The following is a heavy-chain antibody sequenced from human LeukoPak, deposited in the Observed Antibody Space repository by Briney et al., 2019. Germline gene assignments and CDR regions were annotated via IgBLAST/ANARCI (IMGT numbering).Heavy chain of an antibody. V-gene: IGHV6-1*01. CDR3: ARSNQGKMATIFH. CDR2: TYYRSKWYN. Sequence: SQTLSLTCAISGDSVSSNSAAWNWIRQSLSRGLEWLGRTYYRSKWYNDYAVSVKSRITINPDTSKNQFSLQLNSVTPEDTAVYYCARSNQGKMATIFHWGQGTLVTVSS. CDR1: GDSVSSNSAA. D-gene: IGHD5-24*01. J-gene: IGHJ4*02.